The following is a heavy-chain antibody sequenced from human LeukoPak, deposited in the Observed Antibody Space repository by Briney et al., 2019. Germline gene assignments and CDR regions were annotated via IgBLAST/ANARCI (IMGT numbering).Heavy chain of an antibody. CDR3: ARDRIVVVPAAIEGLYYYYYMDV. V-gene: IGHV4-4*08. CDR2: IYTSGST. J-gene: IGHJ6*03. CDR1: GGSFSGYY. Sequence: SETLSLTCAVYGGSFSGYYWSWIRQPPGKGLEWIGRIYTSGSTNYNPSLKSRVTISVDTSKNQFSLKLSSVTAADTAVYYCARDRIVVVPAAIEGLYYYYYMDVWGKGTTVTVSS. D-gene: IGHD2-2*01.